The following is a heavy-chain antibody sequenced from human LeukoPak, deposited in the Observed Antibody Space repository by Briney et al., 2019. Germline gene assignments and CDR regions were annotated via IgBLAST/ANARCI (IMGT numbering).Heavy chain of an antibody. Sequence: GRSLRLSCTASGFTSGDYAMSWVRQAPGKGLEWVAFIRSKAYGGTTEYAASVKGRFTISRDDSKSIAYLQMYSLNTEDTAVYYCTGDYHGFRSDMDVWGKGTTVTVSS. V-gene: IGHV3-49*04. D-gene: IGHD3-10*01. CDR1: GFTSGDYA. J-gene: IGHJ6*03. CDR3: TGDYHGFRSDMDV. CDR2: IRSKAYGGTT.